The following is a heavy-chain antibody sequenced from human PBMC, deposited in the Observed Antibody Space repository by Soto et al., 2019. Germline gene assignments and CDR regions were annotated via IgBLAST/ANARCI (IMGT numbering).Heavy chain of an antibody. J-gene: IGHJ5*02. D-gene: IGHD3-22*01. V-gene: IGHV4-59*01. Sequence: SETLSLTCIVSGGSIRSYYWSWIRQPPGKGLECIGNIYYTGSTNYNPSLKSRVTISVDTSKNQFSLKLSSVTAADTAVYYCARGGGGSGYDWFDPWGQGTLVTV. CDR2: IYYTGST. CDR3: ARGGGGSGYDWFDP. CDR1: GGSIRSYY.